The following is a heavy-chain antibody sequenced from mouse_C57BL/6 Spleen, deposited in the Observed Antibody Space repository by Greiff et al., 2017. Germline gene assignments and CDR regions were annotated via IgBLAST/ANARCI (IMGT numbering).Heavy chain of an antibody. CDR2: INYDGSST. CDR3: AREDYYGSRNAMDY. Sequence: EVKLVESEGGLVQPGSSMKLSCTASGFTFSDYYMAWVRQVPEKGLEWVANINYDGSSTYYLDSLKSRFIISRDNAKNILYLQMSSLKSEDTATYYCAREDYYGSRNAMDYWGQGTSVTVSS. CDR1: GFTFSDYY. J-gene: IGHJ4*01. D-gene: IGHD1-1*01. V-gene: IGHV5-16*01.